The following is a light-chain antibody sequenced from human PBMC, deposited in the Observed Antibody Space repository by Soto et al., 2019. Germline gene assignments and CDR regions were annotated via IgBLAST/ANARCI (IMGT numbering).Light chain of an antibody. J-gene: IGLJ1*01. V-gene: IGLV2-23*02. CDR2: EVT. CDR3: CSYAGFTTDV. Sequence: QSALTQPASVSGSPGQSITISCTGTSTDVGSYNLVSWYQQHPGKAPKIMIYEVTKRPSGVSDRFSGAKSGNTASLTISGLQAEDEAGYYCCSYAGFTTDVFGTGTKLTVL. CDR1: STDVGSYNL.